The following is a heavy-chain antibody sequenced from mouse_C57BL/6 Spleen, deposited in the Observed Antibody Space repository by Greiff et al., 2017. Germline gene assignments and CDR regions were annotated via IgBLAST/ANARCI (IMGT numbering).Heavy chain of an antibody. D-gene: IGHD4-1*01. CDR1: GYSITSGYY. CDR3: AKDWHYFDY. CDR2: ISYDGSN. V-gene: IGHV3-6*01. Sequence: VQLQQSGPGLVKPSQSLSLTCSVTGYSITSGYYWNWIRQFPGNKLEWMGYISYDGSNNYNPSLKNRISITRDTSKNQFFLKLNSVTTEDTATYYCAKDWHYFDYWGQGTTLTVSS. J-gene: IGHJ2*01.